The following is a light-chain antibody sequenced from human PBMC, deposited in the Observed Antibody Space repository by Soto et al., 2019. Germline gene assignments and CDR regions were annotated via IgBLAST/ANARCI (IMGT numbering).Light chain of an antibody. CDR1: SSDVGGYNY. J-gene: IGLJ1*01. CDR3: NSYTSSSTYV. CDR2: DVR. Sequence: QSGLTQPASVSGSPGQSITISCTGTSSDVGGYNYVSWFQQHPGKAPKLMIYDVRNRPSGISNRFSGSKTGNTASLTISGLQAEDEADYYCNSYTSSSTYVFGTGTKLTVL. V-gene: IGLV2-14*01.